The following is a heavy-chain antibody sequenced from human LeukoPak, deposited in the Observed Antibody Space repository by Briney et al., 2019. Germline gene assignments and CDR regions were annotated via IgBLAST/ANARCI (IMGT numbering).Heavy chain of an antibody. V-gene: IGHV1-69*13. CDR2: IIPIFGTA. CDR1: GYTFTSYG. Sequence: SVKVSCKASGYTFTSYGISWVRQAPGQGLEWMGGIIPIFGTANYAQKFQGRVTITADESTSTAYMELSSLRSEDTAVYYCARAPRKGAFDIWGQGTMVTVSS. CDR3: ARAPRKGAFDI. J-gene: IGHJ3*02.